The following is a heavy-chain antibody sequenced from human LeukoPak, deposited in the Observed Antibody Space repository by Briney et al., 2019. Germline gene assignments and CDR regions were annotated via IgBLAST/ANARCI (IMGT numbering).Heavy chain of an antibody. Sequence: GGSLRLSCAASGFTFSSYGMHWVRQAPGKGLEWVAVISYDGSNKYYADSVKGRFTISRDNSKNTLYLQMNSLRAEDTAVYYCANSREQWLVPSGLGGWGQGTLVTVSS. V-gene: IGHV3-30*18. D-gene: IGHD6-19*01. CDR3: ANSREQWLVPSGLGG. CDR1: GFTFSSYG. CDR2: ISYDGSNK. J-gene: IGHJ4*02.